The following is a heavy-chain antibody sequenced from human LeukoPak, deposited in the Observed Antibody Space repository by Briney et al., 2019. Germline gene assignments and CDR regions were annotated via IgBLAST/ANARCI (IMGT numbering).Heavy chain of an antibody. CDR3: ARDIVSSGWYEGFQW. D-gene: IGHD6-19*01. V-gene: IGHV3-23*01. J-gene: IGHJ4*02. Sequence: GGSLRLSCAASGFTFSSYAMSWVRQAPGKGLEWVSAISGSGGSTYYADSVKGRFTMSRDNSENRVYLQMNSLRADDTAMYYCARDIVSSGWYEGFQWWGQGTLVTVSS. CDR2: ISGSGGST. CDR1: GFTFSSYA.